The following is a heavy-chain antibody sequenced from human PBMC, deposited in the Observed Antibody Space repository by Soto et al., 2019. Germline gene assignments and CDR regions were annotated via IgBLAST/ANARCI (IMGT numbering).Heavy chain of an antibody. V-gene: IGHV3-74*01. CDR3: ARPRYSGYQDY. D-gene: IGHD5-12*01. CDR2: INSEGSST. Sequence: PGCSLRLSCAASGLTFSSYGMHGVRKAPGKGLVWVSRINSEGSSTSYADSVKGRFTISRDNAKNTLYLQMNSLRAEYTAVYYCARPRYSGYQDYWGQGTLVTVSS. CDR1: GLTFSSYG. J-gene: IGHJ4*02.